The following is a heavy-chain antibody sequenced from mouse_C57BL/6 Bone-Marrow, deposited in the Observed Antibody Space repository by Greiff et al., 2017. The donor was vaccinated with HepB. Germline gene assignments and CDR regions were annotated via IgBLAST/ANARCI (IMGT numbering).Heavy chain of an antibody. V-gene: IGHV1-82*01. CDR1: GYAFSSSW. CDR2: IYPGDGDT. J-gene: IGHJ1*03. CDR3: ARGRAYGNYWYFDV. Sequence: QVQLQQSGPELVKPGASVKISCKVSGYAFSSSWMNWVKQRPEKGLEWIGRIYPGDGDTKYNGKFKGKATLTADKSSSTAYMQLSSLTSEDSAVYFCARGRAYGNYWYFDVWGTRTTVTVSS. D-gene: IGHD2-1*01.